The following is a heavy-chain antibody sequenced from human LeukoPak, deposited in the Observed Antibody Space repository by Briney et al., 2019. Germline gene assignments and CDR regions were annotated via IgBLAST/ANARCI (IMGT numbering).Heavy chain of an antibody. V-gene: IGHV3-23*01. Sequence: GGSLRLSCAASGFIFSEYAMSWVRQAPGKGLEWVSVISSSGGSTYYADSVKGRFTISRDDSKNTLYLQMSSLRAEDTAVYYCAKENVVVAAAVPDYWGQGTLVTVSS. D-gene: IGHD2-15*01. CDR1: GFIFSEYA. CDR3: AKENVVVAAAVPDY. J-gene: IGHJ4*02. CDR2: ISSSGGST.